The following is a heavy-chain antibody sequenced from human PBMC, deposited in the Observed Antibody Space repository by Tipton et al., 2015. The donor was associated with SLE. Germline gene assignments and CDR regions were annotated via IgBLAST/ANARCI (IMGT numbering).Heavy chain of an antibody. D-gene: IGHD3-3*01. CDR2: IINVFGTL. CDR3: TLYDFGDYSFDI. CDR1: GYVFITFY. Sequence: QLVQSGAEVKKPGASVKLSCETSGYVFITFYIHWVRQAPGQGLEWMGGIINVFGTLKYAENFQGRVTITTDESTSTAYMELSSLRSEDTAVFYCTLYDFGDYSFDIWGHGTMVTVSS. J-gene: IGHJ3*02. V-gene: IGHV1-69*05.